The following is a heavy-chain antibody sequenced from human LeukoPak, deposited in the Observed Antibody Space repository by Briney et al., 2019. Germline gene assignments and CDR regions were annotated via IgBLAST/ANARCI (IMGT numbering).Heavy chain of an antibody. J-gene: IGHJ6*03. CDR2: IWNDGSNK. D-gene: IGHD4-17*01. CDR1: GFTFSSYG. Sequence: GGSLRLSCAASGFTFSSYGMSWVRQAPGKGLGWVADIWNDGSNKYYADSVKGRFTISRDNSKNTLYLQMNSLRAEDTAVYYFTLRNGVPDYYFYYYMHVWGKRPTVTVSS. CDR3: TLRNGVPDYYFYYYMHV. V-gene: IGHV3-33*01.